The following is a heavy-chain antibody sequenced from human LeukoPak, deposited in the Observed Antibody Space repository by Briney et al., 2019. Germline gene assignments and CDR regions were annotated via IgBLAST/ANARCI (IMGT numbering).Heavy chain of an antibody. Sequence: PGGSLRLSCAASGFTFSSYGMHWVRQAPGKGLEWVAVISYDGSNKYYADSVKGRFTISRDNSKNTLYLQMNSLRAEDTAVYYCVTGDHSPYYFHYWGQGTLVTVSS. CDR1: GFTFSSYG. CDR3: VTGDHSPYYFHY. V-gene: IGHV3-30*03. D-gene: IGHD2-21*02. J-gene: IGHJ4*02. CDR2: ISYDGSNK.